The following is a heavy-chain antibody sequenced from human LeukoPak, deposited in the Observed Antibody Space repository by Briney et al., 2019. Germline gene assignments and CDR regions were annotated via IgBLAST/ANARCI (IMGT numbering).Heavy chain of an antibody. Sequence: SETLSLTCAVYGGSFSGYYWSWIRQPPGKGLEWIGEINHSGSTNYNPSLKSRVTISVDTSKNQFSLKLSSVTAADTAVYYCATRPGDYDAFGIWGQGTMVTVPS. D-gene: IGHD4-17*01. J-gene: IGHJ3*02. CDR3: ATRPGDYDAFGI. V-gene: IGHV4-34*01. CDR2: INHSGST. CDR1: GGSFSGYY.